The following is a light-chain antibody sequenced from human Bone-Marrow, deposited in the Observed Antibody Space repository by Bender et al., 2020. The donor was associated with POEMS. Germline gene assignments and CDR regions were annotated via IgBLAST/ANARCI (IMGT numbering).Light chain of an antibody. J-gene: IGLJ3*02. CDR1: SSDIGGYNY. CDR2: DVN. V-gene: IGLV2-14*03. Sequence: QSALTQPASVSGSPGQSITISCTGTSSDIGGYNYVSWYQQHPGKAPKLMILDVNNRPSGVSNRFSGSKSGNTASLTISGLRAEDEADYFCISYTSSSTLVFGGGTKLTVL. CDR3: ISYTSSSTLV.